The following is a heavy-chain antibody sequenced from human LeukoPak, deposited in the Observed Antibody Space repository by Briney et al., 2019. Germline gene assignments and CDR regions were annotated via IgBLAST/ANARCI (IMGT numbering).Heavy chain of an antibody. CDR2: ISAYNGNT. CDR3: ARDCSSTNCYKTFDY. CDR1: GYTFTSYG. Sequence: ASVKVSCKASGYTFTSYGISWVRQAPGQGLEWMGWISAYNGNTNSAQKLQGRVTMTTDTSTSTAYMELRSLRSDDTAVYYCARDCSSTNCYKTFDYWGQVTLVTVSS. J-gene: IGHJ4*02. V-gene: IGHV1-18*04. D-gene: IGHD2-2*02.